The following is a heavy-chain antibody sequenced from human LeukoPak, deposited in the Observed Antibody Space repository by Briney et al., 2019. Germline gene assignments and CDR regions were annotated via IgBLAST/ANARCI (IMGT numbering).Heavy chain of an antibody. J-gene: IGHJ6*03. CDR2: IYYSGST. CDR1: GGSISSSSYY. V-gene: IGHV4-39*01. D-gene: IGHD5-18*01. Sequence: SETLSLTCTVYGGSISSSSYYWGWIRQPPGKGLEWIGSIYYSGSTYYNPSLKSRVTISVDTSKNQFSLKLSSVTAADTAVYYCARGVGYSYGYNYYYYMDVWGKGTTVTVSS. CDR3: ARGVGYSYGYNYYYYMDV.